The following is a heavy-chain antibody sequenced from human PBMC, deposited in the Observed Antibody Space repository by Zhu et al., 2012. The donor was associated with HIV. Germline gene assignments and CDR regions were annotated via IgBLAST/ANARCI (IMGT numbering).Heavy chain of an antibody. CDR1: GGSFSGYY. CDR3: ASSFTWSRESYRNGYYFDY. J-gene: IGHJ4*02. D-gene: IGHD3-10*01. Sequence: QVQLHQWGAGLLKPSETLSLTCAVYGGSFSGYYWSWIRQPPGKGLEWIGEINHSGSTNYNPSLKSRVTISVDTSKKQFSLKLSSVTAADTAVYYCASSFTWSRESYRNGYYFDYVGPGNPGPPSPQ. V-gene: IGHV4-34*01. CDR2: INHSGST.